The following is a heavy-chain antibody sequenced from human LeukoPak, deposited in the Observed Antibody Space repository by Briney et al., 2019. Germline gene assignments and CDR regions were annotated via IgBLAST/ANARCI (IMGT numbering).Heavy chain of an antibody. CDR1: GNSFNTYN. CDR3: VYSHSGSFSMAV. V-gene: IGHV1-46*02. CDR2: IDPSGGST. Sequence: ASVRISCKASGNSFNTYNLHWVRQAPGEGRSWLGIIDPSGGSTSYAQKFQVRFTMTRDTSTGTVYMYLSSLRSEDTAVYYCVYSHSGSFSMAVWGKGTTVTVSS. J-gene: IGHJ6*03. D-gene: IGHD2-15*01.